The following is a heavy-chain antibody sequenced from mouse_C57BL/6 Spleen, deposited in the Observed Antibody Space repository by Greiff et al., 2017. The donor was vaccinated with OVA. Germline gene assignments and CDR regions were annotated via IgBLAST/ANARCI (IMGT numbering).Heavy chain of an antibody. CDR3: ARDPDYYGSSYDYAMDY. Sequence: DVMLVESGGGLVKPGGSLKLSCAASGFTFSSYAMSWVRQTPEKRLEWVATISDGGSYTYYPDNVKGRFTISRDNAKNNLYLQMSHLKSEDTAMYYCARDPDYYGSSYDYAMDYWGQGTSVTVSS. V-gene: IGHV5-4*01. CDR1: GFTFSSYA. CDR2: ISDGGSYT. J-gene: IGHJ4*01. D-gene: IGHD1-1*01.